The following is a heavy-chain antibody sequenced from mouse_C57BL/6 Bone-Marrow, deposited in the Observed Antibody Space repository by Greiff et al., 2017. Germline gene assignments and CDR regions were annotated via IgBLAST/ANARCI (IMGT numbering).Heavy chain of an antibody. J-gene: IGHJ4*01. CDR2: ISDGGSYT. Sequence: EVKLMESGGGLVKPGGSLKLSCAASGFTFSSYAMSWVRQTPEKRLEWVATISDGGSYTYYPDNVKGRFTISRDNAKNNLYLQMSHLKSEDTAMYYCAREGAGLLRGDYWGQGTSVTVSS. CDR3: AREGAGLLRGDY. D-gene: IGHD1-1*01. V-gene: IGHV5-4*03. CDR1: GFTFSSYA.